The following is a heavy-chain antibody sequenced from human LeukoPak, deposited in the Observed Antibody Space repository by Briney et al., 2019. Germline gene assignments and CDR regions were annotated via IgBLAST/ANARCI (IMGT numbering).Heavy chain of an antibody. CDR3: ARAWPLVPDY. D-gene: IGHD2-2*01. Sequence: ETLSLTCTVSGGSISSYYWSWIRQPPGKGLEWIGSIYYSGSTYYNPSLKSRVTIPVDTSKNQFSLKLSSVTAADTAVYYCARAWPLVPDYWGQGTLVTVSS. CDR2: IYYSGST. CDR1: GGSISSYY. J-gene: IGHJ4*02. V-gene: IGHV4-59*12.